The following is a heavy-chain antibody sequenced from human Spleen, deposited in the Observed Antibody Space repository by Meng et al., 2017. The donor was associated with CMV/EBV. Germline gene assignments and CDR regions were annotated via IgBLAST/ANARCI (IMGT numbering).Heavy chain of an antibody. CDR2: INPNSGGT. CDR3: ARGNLYRGHDY. V-gene: IGHV1-2*02. Sequence: SCKTSGYIFNDYYIHWLRQAPGQGPEWLGWINPNSGGTNYEQRFQGRVTMTRDTSISTAYMEVSRLRSDDTAIYYCARGNLYRGHDYWGQGTLVTVSS. D-gene: IGHD3-10*01. J-gene: IGHJ4*02. CDR1: GYIFNDYY.